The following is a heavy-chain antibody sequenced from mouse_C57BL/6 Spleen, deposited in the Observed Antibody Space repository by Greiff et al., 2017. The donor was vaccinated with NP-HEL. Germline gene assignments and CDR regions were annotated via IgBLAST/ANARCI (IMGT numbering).Heavy chain of an antibody. D-gene: IGHD2-3*01. V-gene: IGHV5-12*01. CDR3: ARQAPGDGYYGDYAMDY. J-gene: IGHJ4*01. CDR2: ISNGGGST. Sequence: EVQLVESGGGLVQPGGSLKLSCAASGFTFSDYYMYWVRQTPEKRLEWVAYISNGGGSTYYPDTVKGRFTISRDNAKNTLYLQMSRLKSEDTAMYYCARQAPGDGYYGDYAMDYWGQGTSVTVSS. CDR1: GFTFSDYY.